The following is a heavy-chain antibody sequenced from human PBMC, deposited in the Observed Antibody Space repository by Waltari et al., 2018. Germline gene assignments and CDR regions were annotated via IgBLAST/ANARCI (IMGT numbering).Heavy chain of an antibody. J-gene: IGHJ6*02. V-gene: IGHV5-51*01. D-gene: IGHD2-2*01. CDR3: ARLRYCSSTSCWYGMYV. Sequence: EVQLVQSGAEVKKPGESLKISCKGAGYSITSYWIGRVRSMTGKGLEWMGVIDPGDSDTRYSPSFQGHVTISADKSISTAYLQWSSLKASDTAMYYCARLRYCSSTSCWYGMYVWGQGTTVTVSS. CDR2: IDPGDSDT. CDR1: GYSITSYW.